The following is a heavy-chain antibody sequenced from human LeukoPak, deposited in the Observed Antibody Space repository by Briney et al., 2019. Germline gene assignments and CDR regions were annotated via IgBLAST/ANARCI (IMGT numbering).Heavy chain of an antibody. J-gene: IGHJ6*03. CDR3: AGYYYYYYYLDV. Sequence: PPETLSLTCNVSGGSLSSSSYYWGWIRQPPGKGLEWIGNIYYSGGTYYNKSLKSRVIISVVTSKILFSLDLSSVTAAGTAVYCCAGYYYYYYYLDVWGRGTTVTVSS. V-gene: IGHV4-39*01. CDR2: IYYSGGT. CDR1: GGSLSSSSYY.